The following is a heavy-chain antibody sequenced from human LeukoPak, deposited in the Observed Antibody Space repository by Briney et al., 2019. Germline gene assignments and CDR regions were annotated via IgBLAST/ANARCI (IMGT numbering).Heavy chain of an antibody. CDR3: ARAPIAVAGTVSYYFDY. CDR2: IGGSSSSK. V-gene: IGHV3-21*01. J-gene: IGHJ4*02. D-gene: IGHD6-19*01. CDR1: GFTFSRHS. Sequence: GGSLRLSCAASGFTFSRHSMNWVRQAPGKGLEWVSSIGGSSSSKYYADSVKGRFTISRDNAKNSLYLQMNSLRAEDTAVYYCARAPIAVAGTVSYYFDYWGQGTLVTVSS.